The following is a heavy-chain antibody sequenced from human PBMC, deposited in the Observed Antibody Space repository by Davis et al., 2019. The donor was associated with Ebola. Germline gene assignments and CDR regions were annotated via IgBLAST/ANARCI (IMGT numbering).Heavy chain of an antibody. V-gene: IGHV4-31*03. J-gene: IGHJ3*02. CDR3: ARAAAIEQLVPRANAFDI. CDR2: IYYSGST. Sequence: SETLSLTCTVSGGSISSGGYYWSWIRQHPGKGLEWIGYIYYSGSTYYNSSLKSRVTISVDTSKNQFSLKLSSVTAADTAVYYCARAAAIEQLVPRANAFDIWGQGTMVTVSS. CDR1: GGSISSGGYY. D-gene: IGHD6-6*01.